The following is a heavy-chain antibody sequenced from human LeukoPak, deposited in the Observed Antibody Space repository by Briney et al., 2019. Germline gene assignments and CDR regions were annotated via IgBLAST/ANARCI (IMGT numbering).Heavy chain of an antibody. Sequence: GGSLRLSCAASGFTFSSYAMSWVRQAPGKGLEWVSAISGSGGSTYYADSVKGRFTISRDNPKNTLYLQMNSLRAEDTAVYYCAKDSLTTVTTRGIDYWGQGTLVTVSS. CDR2: ISGSGGST. D-gene: IGHD4-17*01. CDR1: GFTFSSYA. J-gene: IGHJ4*02. CDR3: AKDSLTTVTTRGIDY. V-gene: IGHV3-23*01.